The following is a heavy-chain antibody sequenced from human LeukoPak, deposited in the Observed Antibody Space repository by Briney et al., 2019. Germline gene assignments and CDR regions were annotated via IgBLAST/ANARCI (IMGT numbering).Heavy chain of an antibody. J-gene: IGHJ4*02. Sequence: GRSVRVSCEASGFTFSSYGIHWVRQAPGKGLDWVGVISYDGISQYYADTVNGRFTTSRDNSKNTLYLRMNSVRAEDTAVYCCAKGFRFGSGRYPQVPFDSWGQGKLVT. CDR2: ISYDGISQ. CDR1: GFTFSSYG. CDR3: AKGFRFGSGRYPQVPFDS. V-gene: IGHV3-30*18. D-gene: IGHD3-10*01.